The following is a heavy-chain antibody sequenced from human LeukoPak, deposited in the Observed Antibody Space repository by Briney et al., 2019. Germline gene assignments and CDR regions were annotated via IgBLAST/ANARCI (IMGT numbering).Heavy chain of an antibody. V-gene: IGHV3-53*01. CDR1: GFTISSNY. Sequence: PGGSLRLSCAASGFTISSNYMSWVRQARGKGLEWVSVIYSGGSTYYADSVKGRFTISRDNSKNTLYLQMNSLRAEDTAVYYCAAVPTYYYGSGSTWFDPWGQGTLVTVSS. J-gene: IGHJ5*02. CDR3: AAVPTYYYGSGSTWFDP. CDR2: IYSGGST. D-gene: IGHD3-10*01.